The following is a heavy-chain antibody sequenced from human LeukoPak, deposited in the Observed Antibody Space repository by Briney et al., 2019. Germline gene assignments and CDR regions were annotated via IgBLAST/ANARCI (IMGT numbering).Heavy chain of an antibody. CDR2: IYPGDSDT. D-gene: IGHD3-22*01. V-gene: IGHV5-51*01. Sequence: TRGASLQISCKGSGSNFTSYWIGWGRQVPGKGLEWMGIIYPGDSDTRYSPSFQGQVTISADKSISTAYLQWSSLKASDTAMYYCARYYYDSSGYPDFDYWGQGTLVTVSS. CDR3: ARYYYDSSGYPDFDY. CDR1: GSNFTSYW. J-gene: IGHJ4*02.